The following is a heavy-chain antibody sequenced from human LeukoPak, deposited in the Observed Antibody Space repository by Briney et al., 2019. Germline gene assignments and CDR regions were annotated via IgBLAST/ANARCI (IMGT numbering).Heavy chain of an antibody. D-gene: IGHD4-17*01. J-gene: IGHJ4*02. CDR3: ARQYGRPFDY. V-gene: IGHV5-51*01. CDR2: IYPGDSDT. Sequence: VSRKISCNSSGYSFSNYWIGWVRQIPGKGLEWMGIIYPGDSDTRYNPSFQGQVTISVDESINTAYLQWSSLEASDTAMYYCARQYGRPFDYWGQGTLVTVSS. CDR1: GYSFSNYW.